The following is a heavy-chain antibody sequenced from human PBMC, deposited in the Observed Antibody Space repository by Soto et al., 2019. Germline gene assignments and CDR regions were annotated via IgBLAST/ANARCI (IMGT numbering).Heavy chain of an antibody. J-gene: IGHJ6*02. V-gene: IGHV4-59*08. CDR1: GGSISSYY. CDR2: IYYSGST. Sequence: SETLSLTCTVSGGSISSYYWSWIRQPPGKGLEWIGYIYYSGSTNYNPSLKSRVTISVDTSKNQFSLKLSSVTAADTAVYYCARHLTGYYYDSSGYGYYYGMDGWGQGTTVPVSS. D-gene: IGHD3-22*01. CDR3: ARHLTGYYYDSSGYGYYYGMDG.